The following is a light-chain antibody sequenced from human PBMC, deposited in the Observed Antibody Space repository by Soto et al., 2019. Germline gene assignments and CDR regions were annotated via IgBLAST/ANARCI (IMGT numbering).Light chain of an antibody. CDR1: SGHSSSA. V-gene: IGLV4-69*02. Sequence: QSVLTQSPSASASLGASVKFTCTLSSGHSSSAIAWHQQQPEKGPRYLMKLNSDGSHSKGDGIPDRFSGSSSGAERYLTISSLQSEDEADYYCQTWGTGFWVFGGGTKVTVL. CDR3: QTWGTGFWV. CDR2: LNSDGSH. J-gene: IGLJ3*02.